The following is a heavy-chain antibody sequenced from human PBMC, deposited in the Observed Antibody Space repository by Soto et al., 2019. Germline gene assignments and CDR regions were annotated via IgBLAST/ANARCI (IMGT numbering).Heavy chain of an antibody. D-gene: IGHD5-18*01. J-gene: IGHJ4*02. Sequence: QVQLVQSGAEVKKPGASVKVSCKASGYTFTSYDINWVRQATGQGLEWMGWMNPNSGNTGYAQQFQGRVTMTRNTSKSTAYMELSSLRSEDTAVFYGASEKSYGYADYWGQGTLVTVSS. CDR1: GYTFTSYD. CDR3: ASEKSYGYADY. V-gene: IGHV1-8*01. CDR2: MNPNSGNT.